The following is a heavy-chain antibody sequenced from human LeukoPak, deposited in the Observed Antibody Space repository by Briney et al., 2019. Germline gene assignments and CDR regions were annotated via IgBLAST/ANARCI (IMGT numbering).Heavy chain of an antibody. J-gene: IGHJ3*02. D-gene: IGHD1-14*01. CDR1: GFTFSSYA. V-gene: IGHV3-7*03. CDR2: IKQDGSEK. Sequence: QSGGSLRLSCAASGFTFSSYAMHWVRQAPGKGLEWVANIKQDGSEKYYVDSVKGRFTISRDNAKNSLYLQMNSLRAEDTAVYYCARDKPRPFLSRRTPRVAFDIWGQGTMVTVSS. CDR3: ARDKPRPFLSRRTPRVAFDI.